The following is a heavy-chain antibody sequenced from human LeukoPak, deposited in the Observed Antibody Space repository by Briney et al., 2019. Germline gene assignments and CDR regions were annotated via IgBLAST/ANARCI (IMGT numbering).Heavy chain of an antibody. J-gene: IGHJ5*02. V-gene: IGHV4-38-2*02. CDR2: IYHSGST. D-gene: IGHD2-2*01. CDR1: GYSISSGYY. CDR3: ARHRRDIVVVPAATNWFDP. Sequence: SETLSLTCTVSGYSISSGYYWGWIRQPPGKGLEWIGSIYHSGSTYYNPSLKSRVTISVDTSKNQFSLKLSSVTAADTAVYYCARHRRDIVVVPAATNWFDPWGQGTLVTVSS.